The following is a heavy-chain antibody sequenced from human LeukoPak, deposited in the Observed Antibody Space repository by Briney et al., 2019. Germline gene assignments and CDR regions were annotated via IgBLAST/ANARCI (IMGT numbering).Heavy chain of an antibody. D-gene: IGHD2-15*01. CDR3: ASSALGYCSGGSCAAHYYYGMDV. V-gene: IGHV4-4*07. CDR2: IYTSGST. Sequence: PSETLSPTCTVSGGSISSYYWSWIRQPAGMGLEWIGRIYTSGSTNYNPSLKSRVTMSVDTSKNQFSLKLSSVTAADTAVYYCASSALGYCSGGSCAAHYYYGMDVWGQGTTVTVSS. J-gene: IGHJ6*02. CDR1: GGSISSYY.